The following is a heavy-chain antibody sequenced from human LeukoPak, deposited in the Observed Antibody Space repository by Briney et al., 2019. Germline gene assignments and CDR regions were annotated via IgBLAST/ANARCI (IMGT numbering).Heavy chain of an antibody. D-gene: IGHD3-9*01. V-gene: IGHV1-18*04. J-gene: IGHJ5*02. CDR2: ISAYNGNT. Sequence: ASVKVSCKASGYTFTSYGISWVRQAPGQGLEWMGWISAYNGNTNYAQKLQGRVAMTTDTSTGTAYMELRSLRSDDTAVYYCARDSYDILTGYQDWFDPWGQGTLVTVSS. CDR1: GYTFTSYG. CDR3: ARDSYDILTGYQDWFDP.